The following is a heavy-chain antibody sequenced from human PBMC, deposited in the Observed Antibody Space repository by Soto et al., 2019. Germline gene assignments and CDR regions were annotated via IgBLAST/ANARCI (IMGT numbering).Heavy chain of an antibody. CDR3: ARDSSSTSWAYYYMDV. CDR1: GFTVSSNY. D-gene: IGHD2-2*01. V-gene: IGHV3-66*01. J-gene: IGHJ6*03. CDR2: IYSGGST. Sequence: GESLKISCAASGFTVSSNYMSWVRQAPGKGLEWVSVIYSGGSTYYADSVKGRFTISRDNSKNTLYLQMNSLRAEDTAVYYCARDSSSTSWAYYYMDVWGKGTTVTVSS.